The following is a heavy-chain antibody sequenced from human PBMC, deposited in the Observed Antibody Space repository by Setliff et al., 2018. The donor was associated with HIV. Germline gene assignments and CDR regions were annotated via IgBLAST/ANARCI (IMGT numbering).Heavy chain of an antibody. CDR1: GGSISSNSYY. V-gene: IGHV4-39*01. D-gene: IGHD5-18*01. CDR3: ARQDSYSYGYNYFDY. CDR2: IYYSGST. J-gene: IGHJ4*02. Sequence: KTSETLSLTCTVSGGSISSNSYYWGWIRQPPGKGLEWIGSIYYSGSTYYNPSLKSRVTISVDTSKNQFSLKLSSVTAADTAVYYCARQDSYSYGYNYFDYWGQGTLVTVSS.